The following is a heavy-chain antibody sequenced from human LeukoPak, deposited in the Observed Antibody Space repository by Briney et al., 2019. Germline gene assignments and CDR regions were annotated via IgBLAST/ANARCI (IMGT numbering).Heavy chain of an antibody. V-gene: IGHV1-2*02. D-gene: IGHD6-19*01. J-gene: IGHJ4*02. CDR3: VRAGKAVAGELGFDY. CDR2: INPNSGGT. Sequence: ASVKVSCKASGYTFTGYYMHWVRQAPGQGLEWMGWINPNSGGTNYAQKLQGRVTMTRDTSISTAYMELSRLRSDDTAVYYCVRAGKAVAGELGFDYWGQGTLVTVSS. CDR1: GYTFTGYY.